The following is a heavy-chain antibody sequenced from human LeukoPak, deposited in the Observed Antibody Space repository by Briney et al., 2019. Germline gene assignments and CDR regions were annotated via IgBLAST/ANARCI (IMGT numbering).Heavy chain of an antibody. CDR3: ARTRYNWNYSSADAFDI. V-gene: IGHV4-59*08. D-gene: IGHD1-7*01. CDR1: GGSISSYY. CDR2: IYYSGST. J-gene: IGHJ3*02. Sequence: SETLSLACTVSGGSISSYYWSWIRQPPGKGLEWIGYIYYSGSTNYNPSLKSRVTISVDTSKNQFSLKLSSVTAADTAVYYCARTRYNWNYSSADAFDIWGQGTMVTVSS.